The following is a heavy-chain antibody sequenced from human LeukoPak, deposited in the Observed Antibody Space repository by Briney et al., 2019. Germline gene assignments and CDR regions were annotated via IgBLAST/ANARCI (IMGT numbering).Heavy chain of an antibody. V-gene: IGHV1-69*05. J-gene: IGHJ3*02. D-gene: IGHD5-24*01. Sequence: SVKVSCKASGGTFSSYAISCVRQAPGQGLEWMGGIIPIFGTANYAQKFQGRVTITTDESTSTAYMELSSLRSEHTAVDYCARHPGVEMATYAFDIWGQGTMVTVSS. CDR1: GGTFSSYA. CDR3: ARHPGVEMATYAFDI. CDR2: IIPIFGTA.